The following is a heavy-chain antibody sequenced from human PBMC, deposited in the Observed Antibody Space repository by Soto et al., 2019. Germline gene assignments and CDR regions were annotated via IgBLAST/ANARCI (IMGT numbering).Heavy chain of an antibody. D-gene: IGHD2-15*01. Sequence: QVQLQESGPGLVQPSGTLSLTCAVSGGSVSSSNWWTWVRQPAGEGLEWIGQIFHSGITSYNPSLKSRITLPLDKSKNHLSLTLISVTAADTAVYYCARHGGKFFDYWGHGTLVTVSS. CDR2: IFHSGIT. CDR1: GGSVSSSNW. V-gene: IGHV4-4*02. CDR3: ARHGGKFFDY. J-gene: IGHJ4*01.